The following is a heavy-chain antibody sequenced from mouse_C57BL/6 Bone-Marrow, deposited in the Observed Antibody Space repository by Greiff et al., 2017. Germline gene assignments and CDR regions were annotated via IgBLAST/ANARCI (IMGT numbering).Heavy chain of an antibody. D-gene: IGHD2-4*01. V-gene: IGHV1-19*01. CDR1: GYTFTDYY. CDR2: INPYNGGT. J-gene: IGHJ3*01. Sequence: EVQGVESGPVLVKPGASVKMSCKASGYTFTDYYMNWVKQSHGKSLEWIGVINPYNGGTSYNQKFKGKATLTVDKSSSTAYMELNSLTSEDSAVYYCARSYYDYDGFAYWGQGTLVTVSA. CDR3: ARSYYDYDGFAY.